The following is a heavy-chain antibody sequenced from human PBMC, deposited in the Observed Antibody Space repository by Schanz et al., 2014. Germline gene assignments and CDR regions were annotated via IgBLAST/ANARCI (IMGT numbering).Heavy chain of an antibody. J-gene: IGHJ4*02. D-gene: IGHD4-4*01. Sequence: QVRLVQSGAELKMPGATVKVSCETSGYTFTNYGVSWVRQAPGQGLEWMGWINPNSGGTNYAQKFQGRVAMTRDTSVSTAYMDLRRLRSDDTAVYYCARGSIYSNSKFVVYWGQGTLVTVSS. CDR3: ARGSIYSNSKFVVY. CDR2: INPNSGGT. CDR1: GYTFTNYG. V-gene: IGHV1-2*02.